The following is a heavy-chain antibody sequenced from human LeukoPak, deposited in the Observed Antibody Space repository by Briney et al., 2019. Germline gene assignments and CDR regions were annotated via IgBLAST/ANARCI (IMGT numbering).Heavy chain of an antibody. CDR1: GFTFSSYA. CDR2: ISGSGDNT. CDR3: AKSSGYSYVSIDY. J-gene: IGHJ4*02. V-gene: IGHV3-23*01. D-gene: IGHD5-18*01. Sequence: SGGSLRLSCAASGFTFSSYAMSWVRQAPGKGLDGVSAISGSGDNTYYADSVRGRFTISRDNSKNTLYLQMNSLRAEDTAVYYCAKSSGYSYVSIDYWGQGTLVTVSS.